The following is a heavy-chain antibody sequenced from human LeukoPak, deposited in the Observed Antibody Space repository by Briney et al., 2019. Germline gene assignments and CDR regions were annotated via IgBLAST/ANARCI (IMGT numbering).Heavy chain of an antibody. V-gene: IGHV4-30-2*01. Sequence: PSETLSLTCAVSGGSISSGGYSWSWIRQPPGKGLEWIGYIYHSGSTYYNPSLKSRVTISVDRSKNQFSLKLSSVTAADTAVYYCARAHYYDSSGYTNWFDPWGQGTLVTVSS. D-gene: IGHD3-22*01. CDR3: ARAHYYDSSGYTNWFDP. CDR1: GGSISSGGYS. J-gene: IGHJ5*02. CDR2: IYHSGST.